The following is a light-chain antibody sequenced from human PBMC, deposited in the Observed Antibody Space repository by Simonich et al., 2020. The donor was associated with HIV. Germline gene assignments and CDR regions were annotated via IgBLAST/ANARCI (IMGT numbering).Light chain of an antibody. V-gene: IGKV1-13*02. CDR3: QQLSSHPT. J-gene: IGKJ2*01. CDR2: DAS. CDR1: QGISSA. Sequence: AIQLTQSPSSLSASVGDRVTITCRASQGISSALAWYQQKPGKAPKLLIYDASSLESGGPSRFSGSGSGTDFTLTISSLQPEDFATYYCQQLSSHPTFGQGTKLEIK.